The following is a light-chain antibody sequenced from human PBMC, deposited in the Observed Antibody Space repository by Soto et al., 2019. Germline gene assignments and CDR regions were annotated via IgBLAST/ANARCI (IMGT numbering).Light chain of an antibody. CDR3: QQYDSSVYT. J-gene: IGKJ2*01. CDR1: QSISSW. CDR2: RAS. Sequence: DIQMTQSPSTLSASVGDRVTITCRASQSISSWLAWYQQKPGKAPKLLIYRASRLGNGVPSRFSGSGSGTELPLTISSLQPDDVATYYCQQYDSSVYTFGQGTKLEIK. V-gene: IGKV1-5*03.